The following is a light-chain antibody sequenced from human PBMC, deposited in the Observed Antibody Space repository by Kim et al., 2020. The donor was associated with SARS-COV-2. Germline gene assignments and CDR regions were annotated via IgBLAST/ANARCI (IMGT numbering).Light chain of an antibody. CDR2: GRN. J-gene: IGLJ2*01. Sequence: SSELTQDPAVSVALGQTVRITKQGDNPRNYYATCYQHKPGQAPVLAIYGRNSRPSGIPDRFSGSTTGNTASLTITGAQAEDEADYYCNSRDNSAKVIFGGGTQLTVL. CDR1: NPRNYY. CDR3: NSRDNSAKVI. V-gene: IGLV3-19*01.